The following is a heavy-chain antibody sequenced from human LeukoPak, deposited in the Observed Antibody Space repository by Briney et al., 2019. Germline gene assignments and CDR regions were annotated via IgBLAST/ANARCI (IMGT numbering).Heavy chain of an antibody. CDR2: ISWNSGSI. Sequence: GRSLRLSCAASGFTFDDYAMHWVRQAPGKGLGWVSGISWNSGSIGYADSVKGRFTISRDNAKNTLFLQMITLRAEDTAVYYCASHYASGSSSGYWGQGTLVTVSS. CDR3: ASHYASGSSSGY. V-gene: IGHV3-9*01. CDR1: GFTFDDYA. J-gene: IGHJ4*02. D-gene: IGHD3-10*01.